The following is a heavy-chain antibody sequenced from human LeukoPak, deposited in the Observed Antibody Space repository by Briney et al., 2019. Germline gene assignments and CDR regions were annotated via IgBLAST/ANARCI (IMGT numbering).Heavy chain of an antibody. Sequence: SVKVSCKASGGTFSSYAISWVRQAPGQGLEWMGRIIPILGIANYAQKFQGRVTITADKSTSTAYMELSSLRSEDTAVYYCARVSLTYYYDSSGYSDNWFDPWGQGTLVTVSS. J-gene: IGHJ5*02. CDR1: GGTFSSYA. D-gene: IGHD3-22*01. CDR2: IIPILGIA. V-gene: IGHV1-69*04. CDR3: ARVSLTYYYDSSGYSDNWFDP.